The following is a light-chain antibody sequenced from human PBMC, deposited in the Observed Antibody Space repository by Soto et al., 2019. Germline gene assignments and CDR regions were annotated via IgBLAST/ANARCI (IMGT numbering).Light chain of an antibody. CDR3: QQFSHSPT. J-gene: IGKJ4*01. CDR1: QTISSTF. Sequence: EIVLTQSPGTLSLSPGERATLSCRASQTISSTFLAWYRQRPGQAPRLLIYGASSRATGIPDRFSGSGSGTDFTLTISRLEPEDFAVYYCQQFSHSPTFGGGTKVDIK. V-gene: IGKV3-20*01. CDR2: GAS.